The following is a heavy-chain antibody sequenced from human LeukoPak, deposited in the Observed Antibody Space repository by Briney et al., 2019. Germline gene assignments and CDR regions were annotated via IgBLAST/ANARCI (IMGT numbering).Heavy chain of an antibody. D-gene: IGHD2-2*01. J-gene: IGHJ4*02. CDR1: GGSISSSSYY. V-gene: IGHV4-39*07. CDR3: GRWSAAGHYFDY. CDR2: INHSGRT. Sequence: KASETLSLTCTVSGGSISSSSYYWSWIRQPPGKGLEWVGEINHSGRTKYNPSLKSRVTISIDTSKSQFSLNLNSVTAADTAVYYCGRWSAAGHYFDYWGQGTPVTVST.